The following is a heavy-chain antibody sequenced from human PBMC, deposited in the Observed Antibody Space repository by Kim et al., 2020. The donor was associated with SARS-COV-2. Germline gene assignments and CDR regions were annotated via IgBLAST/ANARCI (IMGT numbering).Heavy chain of an antibody. CDR2: ISYDGSNK. Sequence: GGSLRLSCAASGFTFSSYAMHWVRQAPGKGLEWVAVISYDGSNKYYADSVKGRFTISRDNSKNTLYLQMNSLRAEDTAVYYCARSGGGAWGQGTLVTVSS. D-gene: IGHD3-16*01. V-gene: IGHV3-30*04. CDR3: ARSGGGA. CDR1: GFTFSSYA. J-gene: IGHJ4*02.